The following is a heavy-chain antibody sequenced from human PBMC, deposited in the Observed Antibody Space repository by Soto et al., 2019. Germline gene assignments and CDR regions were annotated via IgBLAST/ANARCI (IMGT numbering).Heavy chain of an antibody. CDR1: GGTFSSYA. V-gene: IGHV1-69*13. D-gene: IGHD6-6*01. CDR3: ARAPEYSSSSFDY. Sequence: GASVKVSCKASGGTFSSYAFSWVRQAPGQGLEWMGGIIPISGSVFYAQKFQGRVTITADESTSTTYMELSGLRFEDTAVYYCARAPEYSSSSFDYWGQGTLVTVS. J-gene: IGHJ4*01. CDR2: IIPISGSV.